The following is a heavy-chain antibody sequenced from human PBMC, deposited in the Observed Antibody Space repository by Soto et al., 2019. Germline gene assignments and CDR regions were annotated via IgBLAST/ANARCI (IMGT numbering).Heavy chain of an antibody. Sequence: SETLSLTCGVYGGSFSGYYWSLVRQPPGKGLEWIGEINHSGSTNYNPSLKSRVTISVDTSKNQFSLKLSSVTAADTAVYYCARGLFSVQTTVTNSFRWFDPWGQGTLVTVSS. CDR2: INHSGST. CDR1: GGSFSGYY. D-gene: IGHD4-17*01. CDR3: ARGLFSVQTTVTNSFRWFDP. J-gene: IGHJ5*02. V-gene: IGHV4-34*01.